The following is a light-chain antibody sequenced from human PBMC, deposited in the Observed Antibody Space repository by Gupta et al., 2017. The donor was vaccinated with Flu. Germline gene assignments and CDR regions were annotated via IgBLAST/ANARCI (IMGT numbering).Light chain of an antibody. J-gene: IGKJ4*01. Sequence: DIKMTQSPSTLSASVGDRVTITCRASQNINNWLAWYQQRPGKAPKLLIYKASNLQSGVPSRFSGSESGTEFTLTISNLQPDDFATYYCQQHSSYPLTFGGGTKVEIK. CDR1: QNINNW. CDR2: KAS. CDR3: QQHSSYPLT. V-gene: IGKV1-5*03.